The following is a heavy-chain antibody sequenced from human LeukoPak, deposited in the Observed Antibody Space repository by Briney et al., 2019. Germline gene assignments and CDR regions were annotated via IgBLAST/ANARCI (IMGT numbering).Heavy chain of an antibody. D-gene: IGHD5-18*01. J-gene: IGHJ4*02. Sequence: PGGSLRLSCAASGFTFSSYEMNWVRQAPGKGLEWVGRIKSKTDGETTDYGVPVQGRFTISRDDSKNTLFLQMTSLKTEDTAVYSCTTLLGYRYGQGVDYWGQGTLVTVSS. CDR2: IKSKTDGETT. CDR1: GFTFSSYE. V-gene: IGHV3-15*01. CDR3: TTLLGYRYGQGVDY.